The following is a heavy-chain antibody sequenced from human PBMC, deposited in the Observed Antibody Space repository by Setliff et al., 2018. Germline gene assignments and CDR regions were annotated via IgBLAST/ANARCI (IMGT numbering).Heavy chain of an antibody. CDR2: ISHSGST. CDR1: GGSFNVYF. J-gene: IGHJ4*01. Sequence: SETLSLTCAVYGGSFNVYFWSWIRQPPGKGLEWIGEISHSGSTNYNPSLKSRVTMSVDKSKNQFSLKLGSVTAADTAVYYCARERYFDWFFEDWGHGTLVTVSS. V-gene: IGHV4-34*01. CDR3: ARERYFDWFFED. D-gene: IGHD3-9*01.